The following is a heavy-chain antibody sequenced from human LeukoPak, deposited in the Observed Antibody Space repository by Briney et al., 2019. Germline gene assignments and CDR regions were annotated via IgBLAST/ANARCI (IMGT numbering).Heavy chain of an antibody. CDR2: INHSGST. D-gene: IGHD2-2*03. CDR1: GGSFSGYY. J-gene: IGHJ5*02. Sequence: SETLSLTCAVSGGSFSGYYWSWIRQPPGKGLEWIGEINHSGSTTYNPSLKSRVTISVDTSKNHFSLKLSSVTAADTAVYYCARGRWIRRNNSFDPCGQRTLVTVSS. CDR3: ARGRWIRRNNSFDP. V-gene: IGHV4-34*01.